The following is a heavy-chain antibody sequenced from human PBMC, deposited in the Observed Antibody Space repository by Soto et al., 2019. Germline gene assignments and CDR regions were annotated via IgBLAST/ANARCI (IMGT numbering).Heavy chain of an antibody. J-gene: IGHJ6*02. CDR2: IIPIFGTA. Sequence: QVQLVQSGAEVKKPGSSVKVSCKASGGTFSSYAISWVRQAPGQGLEWMGWIIPIFGTANYAQKFQGRVTITADESTSTAYMELSSLRSEDTAVYYCARDTRAKGSGYDSYYGMDVWGQGTTVTVSS. D-gene: IGHD3-3*01. CDR3: ARDTRAKGSGYDSYYGMDV. V-gene: IGHV1-69*01. CDR1: GGTFSSYA.